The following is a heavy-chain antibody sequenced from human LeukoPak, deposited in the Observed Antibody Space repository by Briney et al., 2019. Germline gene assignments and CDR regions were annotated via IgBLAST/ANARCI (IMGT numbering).Heavy chain of an antibody. D-gene: IGHD3-3*02. CDR2: IYHSGST. J-gene: IGHJ6*03. CDR1: GYSITSGYF. CDR3: ARAFYPGYYSYMAV. V-gene: IGHV4-38-2*02. Sequence: PSETLSLTCSVSGYSITSGYFWGWIRQPPGKGLEWIGSIYHSGSTYYNPSLKSRVTISLDTSKNQFSPKLSSVTAADTAVYYCARAFYPGYYSYMAVWGKGTTVTVSS.